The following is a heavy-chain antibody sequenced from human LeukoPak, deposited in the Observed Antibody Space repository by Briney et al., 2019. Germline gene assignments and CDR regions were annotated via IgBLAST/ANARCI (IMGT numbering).Heavy chain of an antibody. Sequence: GASVKVSCKASGYTFTGYYMHWVRQAPGQGLEWMGWINPNSGGTNYAQKFQGRVTMTRDTSISTAYMELSRLRSDDTAVYYCATAMIVVVNPTDYWGQGTLVTVSS. CDR3: ATAMIVVVNPTDY. CDR2: INPNSGGT. J-gene: IGHJ4*02. CDR1: GYTFTGYY. D-gene: IGHD3-22*01. V-gene: IGHV1-2*02.